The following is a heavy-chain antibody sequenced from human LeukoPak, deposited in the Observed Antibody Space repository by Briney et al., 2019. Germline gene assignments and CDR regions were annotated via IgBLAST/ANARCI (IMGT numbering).Heavy chain of an antibody. Sequence: SETLSLTCTVSGGSISSYYWSWIRQPAGKGLEWIGRIYTSGSTNYNPSLKSRVTISVDKSKNQFSLKLSSVTAADTAVYYCARDIYYDSSEDAIDIWGQGTMVTVSS. J-gene: IGHJ3*02. V-gene: IGHV4-4*07. CDR3: ARDIYYDSSEDAIDI. D-gene: IGHD3-22*01. CDR1: GGSISSYY. CDR2: IYTSGST.